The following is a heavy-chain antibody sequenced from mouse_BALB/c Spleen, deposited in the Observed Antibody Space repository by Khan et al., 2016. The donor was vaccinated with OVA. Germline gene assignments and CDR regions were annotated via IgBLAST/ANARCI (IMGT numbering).Heavy chain of an antibody. CDR2: INPSTGYT. J-gene: IGHJ2*01. D-gene: IGHD1-1*01. V-gene: IGHV1-7*01. Sequence: QVQLKQSGAELAKPGASVKMSCKASGYTFINYWILWVKQRPGQGLEWIGYINPSTGYTEYNKNFKDKATLTADKSSSTAYMQLGSLTSEDSAVYYCARRGLRWDFDYWGQGTTLTVSS. CDR1: GYTFINYW. CDR3: ARRGLRWDFDY.